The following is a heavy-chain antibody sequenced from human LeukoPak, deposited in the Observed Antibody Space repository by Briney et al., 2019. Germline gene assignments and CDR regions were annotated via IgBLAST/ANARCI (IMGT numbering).Heavy chain of an antibody. J-gene: IGHJ4*02. V-gene: IGHV1-3*01. D-gene: IGHD6-19*01. Sequence: ASVKVSCTASGYTFTSYVVHWVRQTPGQRLEWMGWINAGNGDTKYSQSFQGRVTITRDASASTAYMEVSSLRSEDTTVYYCARSPRSGWYWDYWGQGTLVTVSS. CDR3: ARSPRSGWYWDY. CDR2: INAGNGDT. CDR1: GYTFTSYV.